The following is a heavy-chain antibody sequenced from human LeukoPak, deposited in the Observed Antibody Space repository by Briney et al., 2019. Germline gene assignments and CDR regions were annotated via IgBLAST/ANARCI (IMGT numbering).Heavy chain of an antibody. CDR1: GGTFSSYA. V-gene: IGHV1-69*04. D-gene: IGHD2-8*02. CDR2: IIPILGIA. Sequence: GASVKVSCKASGGTFSSYAISWVRQAPGQGLEWMGRIIPILGIANYAQKFQGRVTITTDESTSTAYMELSSLRSEDTAVYYCARDKPGTGFDYWGQGTLVTVSS. CDR3: ARDKPGTGFDY. J-gene: IGHJ4*02.